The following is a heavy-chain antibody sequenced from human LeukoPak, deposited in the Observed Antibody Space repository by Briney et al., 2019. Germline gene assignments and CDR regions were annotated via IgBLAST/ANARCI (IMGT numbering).Heavy chain of an antibody. D-gene: IGHD6-13*01. Sequence: GGSLRLSCAASGFAFSSYAMHWVRQAPGKGLEWVAVITYDGSNKYYADSVKGRFTISRDNSKNTLYLQMNSLRAEDTAVYYCANGDIAAAGAYYYYYGMDVWGQGTTVTVSS. CDR1: GFAFSSYA. J-gene: IGHJ6*02. CDR3: ANGDIAAAGAYYYYYGMDV. V-gene: IGHV3-30*18. CDR2: ITYDGSNK.